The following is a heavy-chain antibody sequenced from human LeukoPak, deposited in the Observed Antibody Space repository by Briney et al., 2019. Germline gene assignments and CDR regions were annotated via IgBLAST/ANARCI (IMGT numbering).Heavy chain of an antibody. CDR1: GYTFTSYG. Sequence: GASVKVSCKASGYTFTSYGISWVRQAPGQGLEWMGWISAYNGNTNYAQKLQGRVTMTIDTSTSTAYMELRSLRSDDTAVYYCARDRRRDLTGYYRGAFDIWGQGTMVTVSS. V-gene: IGHV1-18*01. D-gene: IGHD3-9*01. CDR2: ISAYNGNT. J-gene: IGHJ3*02. CDR3: ARDRRRDLTGYYRGAFDI.